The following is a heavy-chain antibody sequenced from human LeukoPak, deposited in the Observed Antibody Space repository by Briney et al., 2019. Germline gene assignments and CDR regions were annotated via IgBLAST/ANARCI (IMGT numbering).Heavy chain of an antibody. J-gene: IGHJ4*02. CDR3: ARGNILTGYCFDF. Sequence: SETLSLTCAVYGGSITGYYWSWIRQTPGRGLEWVGGIHYTGATSYNPSLKSRATISTDTSKNQFSLRLSSVTAADTAVYYCARGNILTGYCFDFWGQGALVTVSS. CDR1: GGSITGYY. D-gene: IGHD3-9*01. V-gene: IGHV4-34*01. CDR2: IHYTGAT.